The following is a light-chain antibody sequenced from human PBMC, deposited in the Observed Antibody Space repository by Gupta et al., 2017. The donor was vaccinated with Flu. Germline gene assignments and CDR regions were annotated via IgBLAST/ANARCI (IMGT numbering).Light chain of an antibody. CDR2: AAS. V-gene: IGKV1-39*01. J-gene: IGKJ4*01. CDR1: RSISTY. CDR3: QQNDNAPLT. Sequence: DIQMTQSPSSLSASVGDRVTITCRAGRSISTYLNWYQQKPGRAPNLLIYAASSLQSGVPSRFSGSGSGTDFSLTINRLQPEDFATYYCQQNDNAPLTFGRGTKVEI.